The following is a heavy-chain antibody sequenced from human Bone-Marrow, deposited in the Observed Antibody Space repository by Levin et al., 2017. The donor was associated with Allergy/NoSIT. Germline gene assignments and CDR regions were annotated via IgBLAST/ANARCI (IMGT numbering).Heavy chain of an antibody. V-gene: IGHV3-33*01. CDR1: GFNLGSYG. J-gene: IGHJ4*02. CDR2: IWYDGNRR. CDR3: ARDDDRSGRYGIFNH. Sequence: GESLKISCATSGFNLGSYGMHWVRQAPGKGLEWVAVIWYDGNRRYYADSVKGRFTIFRDRSKSTLYLEMNSLIAEDTAIYYCARDDDRSGRYGIFNHWGQGTLVSVAS. D-gene: IGHD3-16*02.